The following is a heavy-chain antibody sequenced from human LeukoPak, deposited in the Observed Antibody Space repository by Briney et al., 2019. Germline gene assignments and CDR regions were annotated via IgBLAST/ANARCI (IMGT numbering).Heavy chain of an antibody. Sequence: PGGSLRLSCPAAGFTFSSYSMNWVRQAPGKGLEWVSSISSSSSYIYYADSVKGRFTISRDNAKNSLYLQMNSLRAEDTAVYYCARVGIALADLNWFDPWGQGTLGTVSS. CDR2: ISSSSSYI. D-gene: IGHD6-19*01. V-gene: IGHV3-21*01. J-gene: IGHJ5*02. CDR3: ARVGIALADLNWFDP. CDR1: GFTFSSYS.